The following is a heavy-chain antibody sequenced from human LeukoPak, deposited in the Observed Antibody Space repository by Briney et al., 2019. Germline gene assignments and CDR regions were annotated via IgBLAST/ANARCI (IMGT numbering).Heavy chain of an antibody. D-gene: IGHD3-10*01. Sequence: GGSLRLSCAASGFIFSHYTMTWVRQAPGKGLEWVSSINGSGDATKYADSFMGRFTISRDNSKNTVSLQINSLRVDDTAVYYCVKSDCASDGCKLLSYWGQGTLVSASS. CDR3: VKSDCASDGCKLLSY. CDR1: GFIFSHYT. V-gene: IGHV3-23*01. J-gene: IGHJ4*02. CDR2: INGSGDAT.